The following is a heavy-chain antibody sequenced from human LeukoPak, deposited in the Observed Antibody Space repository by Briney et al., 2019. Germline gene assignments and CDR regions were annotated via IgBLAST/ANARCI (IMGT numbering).Heavy chain of an antibody. V-gene: IGHV4-39*01. Sequence: SETLSLTCTVSGGSISSSSYYWGWIRQPPGKGLEWIGSIYYSGSTYYNPSLKSRVTISVDTSKNQFSLKLSSVTAADTAVYYCASSYITLLRGVIPHDALDIWGQGTMVTVSS. J-gene: IGHJ3*02. CDR1: GGSISSSSYY. D-gene: IGHD3-10*01. CDR3: ASSYITLLRGVIPHDALDI. CDR2: IYYSGST.